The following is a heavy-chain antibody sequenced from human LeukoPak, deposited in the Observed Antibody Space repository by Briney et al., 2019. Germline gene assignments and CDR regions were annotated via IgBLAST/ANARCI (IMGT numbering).Heavy chain of an antibody. D-gene: IGHD2-15*01. Sequence: ASVKVSCKASGGTFSSYAISWVRQAPGQGLEWMGGIIPIFGTANYAQKFQGRVTITTDESTSTAYMKLSSLRSEDTAVYYCARLGYCSGGSCFGYSSGYYDWGRGTLVTVSS. CDR1: GGTFSSYA. CDR3: ARLGYCSGGSCFGYSSGYYD. V-gene: IGHV1-69*05. CDR2: IIPIFGTA. J-gene: IGHJ4*02.